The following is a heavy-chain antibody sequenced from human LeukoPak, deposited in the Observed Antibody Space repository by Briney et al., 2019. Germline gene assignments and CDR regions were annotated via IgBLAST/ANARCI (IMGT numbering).Heavy chain of an antibody. CDR2: LYXDGST. V-gene: IGHV3-53*01. J-gene: IGHJ4*02. CDR3: AREFSGNAVYDY. D-gene: IGHD4-23*01. Sequence: SVLYXDGSTYYADXXXGXXXISRXXXKXTXYLQMNSLRTEDTAVYYCAREFSGNAVYDYWGQGTLVTVSS.